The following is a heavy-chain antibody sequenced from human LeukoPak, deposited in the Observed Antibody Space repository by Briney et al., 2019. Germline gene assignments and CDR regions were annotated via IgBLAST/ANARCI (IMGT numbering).Heavy chain of an antibody. J-gene: IGHJ4*02. D-gene: IGHD6-19*01. V-gene: IGHV1-46*01. CDR2: INPSGGST. Sequence: GASVKVSCKASGYTFTSYYMHWVRQAPGQGLEWMGIINPSGGSTSYAQKFQGRVTMTRDTSTSPVYMELSSLRSEDTAVYYCAGDQVAGTGMGDWGQGTLVTVSS. CDR1: GYTFTSYY. CDR3: AGDQVAGTGMGD.